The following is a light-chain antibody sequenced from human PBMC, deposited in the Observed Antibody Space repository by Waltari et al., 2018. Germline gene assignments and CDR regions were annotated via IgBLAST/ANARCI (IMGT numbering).Light chain of an antibody. V-gene: IGLV1-40*01. Sequence: QSVLTQPPSVSGAPGQRVTIPRTGSSSNIGAGHDVHWYQQLPGTAPKLPIYGNSNRPSGVPDRFSGSKSGTSASLAITGLQAEDEADYYCQSYDSSLSGSVFGGGTKLTVL. CDR2: GNS. J-gene: IGLJ3*02. CDR1: SSNIGAGHD. CDR3: QSYDSSLSGSV.